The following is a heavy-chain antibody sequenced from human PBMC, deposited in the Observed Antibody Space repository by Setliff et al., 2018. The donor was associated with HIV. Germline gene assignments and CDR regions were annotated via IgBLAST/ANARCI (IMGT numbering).Heavy chain of an antibody. CDR1: GFTFDTYG. CDR3: VKGSGYDKFDV. D-gene: IGHD5-12*01. V-gene: IGHV3-20*04. J-gene: IGHJ4*02. CDR2: INWDGSGP. Sequence: GESLKISCAASGFTFDTYGMSWVRHDPRKGLEWVSAINWDGSGPRYVESVKGRFTISKDNAKKPLHLDMTSLRDEDTAKYYCVKGSGYDKFDVWGQGTLVTVSS.